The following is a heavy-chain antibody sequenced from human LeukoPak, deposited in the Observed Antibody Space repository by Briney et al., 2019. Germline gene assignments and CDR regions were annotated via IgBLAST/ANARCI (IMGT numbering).Heavy chain of an antibody. V-gene: IGHV3-9*01. CDR2: ISWNSGSI. J-gene: IGHJ4*02. Sequence: GRSLRLSCAASGFTFDDYAMHWVRQAPGKGLEWVSGISWNSGSIGYADSVKGRFTISRDNAKNSLYLQMNSLRAEDTALYYCARQSGSYYLVPYHGYYFDYWGQGTLVTVSS. D-gene: IGHD1-26*01. CDR3: ARQSGSYYLVPYHGYYFDY. CDR1: GFTFDDYA.